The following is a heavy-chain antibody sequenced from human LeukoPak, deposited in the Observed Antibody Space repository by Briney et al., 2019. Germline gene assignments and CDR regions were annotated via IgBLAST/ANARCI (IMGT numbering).Heavy chain of an antibody. V-gene: IGHV1-18*01. CDR1: GYTFTSYG. Sequence: ASVKVSCKASGYTFTSYGISWVRQSPGQGLEWMGWISAYNGNTNYAQKLQGRVTMTTDTSTSTAYMELRSLRSDDTAVYYCAREYSSGWPLDYWGQGTLVTVSS. J-gene: IGHJ4*02. D-gene: IGHD6-19*01. CDR3: AREYSSGWPLDY. CDR2: ISAYNGNT.